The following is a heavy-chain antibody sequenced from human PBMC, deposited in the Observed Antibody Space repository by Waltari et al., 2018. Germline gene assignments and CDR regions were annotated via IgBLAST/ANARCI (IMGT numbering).Heavy chain of an antibody. Sequence: QVQLVQSGAEVKKPGASVKVSCKASGYTFTSYAMHWVRQAPGQRLEWMGWINAGNGNTKYSQKFQGRVTITRDTSASTAYMELSSLRSEDTAVYYCARARGYSGYDWSYWGQGTLVTVSS. D-gene: IGHD5-12*01. CDR3: ARARGYSGYDWSY. CDR2: INAGNGNT. CDR1: GYTFTSYA. J-gene: IGHJ4*02. V-gene: IGHV1-3*01.